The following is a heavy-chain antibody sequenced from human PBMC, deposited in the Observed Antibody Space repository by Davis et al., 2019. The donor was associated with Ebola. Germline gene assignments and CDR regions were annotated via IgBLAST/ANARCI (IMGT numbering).Heavy chain of an antibody. V-gene: IGHV3-7*01. J-gene: IGHJ4*02. Sequence: GESLKISCAASGFTFSSYWMSWVRQAPGKGLEWVANIKQDGSEKYYVDSVKGRFTISRDNAKNSLYLQMNSLRAEDTAVYYCARGSPGIAAAGTGDYWGQGTLVTVSS. CDR1: GFTFSSYW. CDR2: IKQDGSEK. D-gene: IGHD6-13*01. CDR3: ARGSPGIAAAGTGDY.